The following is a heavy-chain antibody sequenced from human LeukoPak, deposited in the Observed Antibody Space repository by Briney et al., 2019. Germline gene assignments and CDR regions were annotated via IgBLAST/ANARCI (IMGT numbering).Heavy chain of an antibody. J-gene: IGHJ6*03. D-gene: IGHD2-2*01. CDR3: ARAPYCSSTSCYFLSDRNYYMDV. Sequence: ASVKVSCKASGYTFSGHYMHWVRQAPGQGLEWMGWINPNSGGTNSAQKFQGRVTMTRDTSISTAYMELSSLRSEGTAVYYCARAPYCSSTSCYFLSDRNYYMDVWGKGTTVTISS. CDR1: GYTFSGHY. V-gene: IGHV1-2*02. CDR2: INPNSGGT.